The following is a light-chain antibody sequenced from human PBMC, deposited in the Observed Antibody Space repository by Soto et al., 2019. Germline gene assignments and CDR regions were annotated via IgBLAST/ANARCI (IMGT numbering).Light chain of an antibody. Sequence: EIVLTQSPGTLSLSPGDRATLSCRASQSVSSSYLAWYQQKPGQAPRLLIYDTSSRATGIPDRFSGSGSGTDFTLAISRLEPEDFSLYYCQQCGSSPSFGQGTKVELK. V-gene: IGKV3-20*01. CDR2: DTS. CDR1: QSVSSSY. CDR3: QQCGSSPS. J-gene: IGKJ1*01.